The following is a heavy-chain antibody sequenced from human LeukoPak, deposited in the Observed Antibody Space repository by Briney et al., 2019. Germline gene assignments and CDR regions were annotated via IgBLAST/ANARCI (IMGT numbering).Heavy chain of an antibody. CDR3: ARGLVRYFDQLVNWFDP. CDR2: MNPNSGNT. D-gene: IGHD3-9*01. V-gene: IGHV1-8*03. J-gene: IGHJ5*02. Sequence: ASVNVSCKASGYTFTSYDINWVRQATGQGLEWMGWMNPNSGNTGYAQKFQGRVTITRNTSISTAYMELSSLRSEDTAVYYCARGLVRYFDQLVNWFDPWGQGTLVTVSS. CDR1: GYTFTSYD.